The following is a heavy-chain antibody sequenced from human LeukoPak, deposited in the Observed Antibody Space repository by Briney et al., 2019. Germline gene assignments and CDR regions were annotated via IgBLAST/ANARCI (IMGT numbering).Heavy chain of an antibody. V-gene: IGHV3-48*03. D-gene: IGHD5-12*01. CDR1: GFSFSTQE. J-gene: IGHJ4*02. CDR2: ISSNSRTI. Sequence: GGSLRLSCATSGFSFSTQEMTWVRQAPGKGLEWVSYISSNSRTIYYADSVKGRFTISRDNTRNSVFLQLNSLRVEDTGLYYCARGSYTGFDLYFDYWGQGTLVTVSS. CDR3: ARGSYTGFDLYFDY.